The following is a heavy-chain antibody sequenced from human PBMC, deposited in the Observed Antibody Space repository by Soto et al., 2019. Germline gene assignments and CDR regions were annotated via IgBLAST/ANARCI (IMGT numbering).Heavy chain of an antibody. J-gene: IGHJ4*02. D-gene: IGHD6-19*01. Sequence: PSETLSLTCAVYGGSFSGYYWSWIRQPPGKGLEWIGEINHSGSTNYNPSLKSRVTISVDTSKNQFSLKLSSVTAADTAMYYCARLYSSGWYYFDYWGQGTLVTVSS. CDR2: INHSGST. V-gene: IGHV4-34*01. CDR3: ARLYSSGWYYFDY. CDR1: GGSFSGYY.